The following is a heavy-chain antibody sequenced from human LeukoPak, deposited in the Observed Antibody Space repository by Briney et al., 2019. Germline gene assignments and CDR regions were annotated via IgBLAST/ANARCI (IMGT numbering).Heavy chain of an antibody. CDR1: GYTFTSYG. CDR3: ARDYCSSTSCYTGGFDY. Sequence: GASVKVSCKASGYTFTSYGISWVRQAPGQGLEWMGWISAYNGNTNYAQKLQGRVTMTTDTSTSTAYTELRSLRSDDTAVYYCARDYCSSTSCYTGGFDYWGQGTLVTVSS. J-gene: IGHJ4*02. D-gene: IGHD2-2*02. CDR2: ISAYNGNT. V-gene: IGHV1-18*01.